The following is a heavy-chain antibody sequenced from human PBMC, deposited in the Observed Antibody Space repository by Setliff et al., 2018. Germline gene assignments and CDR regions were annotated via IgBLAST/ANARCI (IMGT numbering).Heavy chain of an antibody. J-gene: IGHJ6*02. V-gene: IGHV4-59*08. Sequence: PSETLSLTCTVSGGSISPYYWSWIRQPPGKGLEWFGSIFQSGNTYYNPSLKSRVTISVDTSKNQFSLKVNSVTAADTAVYYCATLLANYGSGMDVWGQGTTVTVSS. CDR2: IFQSGNT. CDR1: GGSISPYY. D-gene: IGHD3-10*01. CDR3: ATLLANYGSGMDV.